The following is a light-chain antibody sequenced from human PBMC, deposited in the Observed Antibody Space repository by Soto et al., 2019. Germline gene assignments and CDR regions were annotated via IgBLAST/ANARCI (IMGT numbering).Light chain of an antibody. CDR3: QKYNRAPWT. CDR2: AAS. V-gene: IGKV1-27*01. J-gene: IGKJ1*01. Sequence: DIQMTQSPSSLSASVGDRVTITCRASQGISNYLAWYQQKPGKGPKFLIYAASTLQSGVPSRFSGSGSGTEFSLTITSLQPEYVATYYCQKYNRAPWTFGQGTKVEIK. CDR1: QGISNY.